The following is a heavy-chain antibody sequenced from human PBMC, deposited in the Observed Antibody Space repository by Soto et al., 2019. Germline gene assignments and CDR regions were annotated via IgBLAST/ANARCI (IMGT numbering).Heavy chain of an antibody. CDR1: GDSISGFNW. V-gene: IGHV4-4*02. CDR2: IFHNGGP. J-gene: IGHJ6*02. Sequence: QVQLQESGPGLVRPSETLSLRCFVSGDSISGFNWWTWVRQSPGPGLEWIGEIFHNGGPKYNPSLTSRVTISVDKSKNQFSLNLTSVTAADTAIYYCARSRYGRFGLDVWGQGTTVAVSS. CDR3: ARSRYGRFGLDV. D-gene: IGHD3-16*02.